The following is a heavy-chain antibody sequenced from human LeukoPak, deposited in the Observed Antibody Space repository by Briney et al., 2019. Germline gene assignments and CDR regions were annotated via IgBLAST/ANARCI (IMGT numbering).Heavy chain of an antibody. CDR2: LGGRGVLT. CDR1: GFTFNNYA. J-gene: IGHJ1*01. D-gene: IGHD2-15*01. Sequence: GGSLRLSCAASGFTFNNYAMSWVRQAPGKGLEWVSTLGGRGVLTYYADSVKGRFTVSRDNSENTLFLQMNSLRAEDTAIYYCAKDTDVVVPEYFQYWGQGTLVTVSS. V-gene: IGHV3-23*01. CDR3: AKDTDVVVPEYFQY.